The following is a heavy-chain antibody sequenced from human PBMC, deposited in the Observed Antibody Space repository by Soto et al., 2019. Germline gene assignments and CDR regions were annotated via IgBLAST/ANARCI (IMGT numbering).Heavy chain of an antibody. D-gene: IGHD2-2*01. CDR2: IYTSGST. V-gene: IGHV4-4*07. Sequence: PSETLSLTCTVSGGSISSYYWSWIRQPAGKGLEWIGRIYTSGSTNYNPSLKGRVTMSLDTSKNQFSLKLTSVTAADTALYYCARGNCSSPNCYSFSGYYGMDVWGQGTTVTVSS. CDR1: GGSISSYY. J-gene: IGHJ6*02. CDR3: ARGNCSSPNCYSFSGYYGMDV.